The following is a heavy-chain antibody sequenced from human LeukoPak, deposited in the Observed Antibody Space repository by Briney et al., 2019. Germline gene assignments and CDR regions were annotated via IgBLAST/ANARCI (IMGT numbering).Heavy chain of an antibody. D-gene: IGHD1-7*01. Sequence: GGSLRLSCAASGFTFNKYWMNWIRQAPGKGLEWVANTKPDGSEKYYVDPVKGRFTISRDNAENSLYLQMNSLRAEDTAVYYCASENFVNWGQGTLVTVSS. CDR3: ASENFVN. V-gene: IGHV3-7*05. CDR1: GFTFNKYW. J-gene: IGHJ4*02. CDR2: TKPDGSEK.